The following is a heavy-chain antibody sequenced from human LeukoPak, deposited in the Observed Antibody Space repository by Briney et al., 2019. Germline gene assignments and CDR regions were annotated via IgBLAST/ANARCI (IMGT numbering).Heavy chain of an antibody. V-gene: IGHV1-46*01. Sequence: ASVKVSCKASGYTLTSNYMHWVRQAPGQGLEWMGIINPSGGGTSYAQNFQGRITMTRDTSTSTVYMELSSLRSEDTAVYYCARGGTTVVTPPGDHWGQGTLVTVSS. CDR1: GYTLTSNY. D-gene: IGHD4-23*01. CDR3: ARGGTTVVTPPGDH. J-gene: IGHJ4*02. CDR2: INPSGGGT.